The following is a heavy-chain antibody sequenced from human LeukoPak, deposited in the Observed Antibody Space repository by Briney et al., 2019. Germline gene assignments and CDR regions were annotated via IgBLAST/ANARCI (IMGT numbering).Heavy chain of an antibody. CDR2: INTNTGNP. CDR3: ARADRVLRYFDLRFELHY. D-gene: IGHD3-9*01. Sequence: GASVKVSCKASGYTFTSYAMNWVRQAPGQGLEWMGWINTNTGNPTYAQGLTGRFVFSLDTSVSTAYLQISSLKAEDTAVYYCARADRVLRYFDLRFELHYWGQGTLVTVSS. CDR1: GYTFTSYA. V-gene: IGHV7-4-1*02. J-gene: IGHJ4*02.